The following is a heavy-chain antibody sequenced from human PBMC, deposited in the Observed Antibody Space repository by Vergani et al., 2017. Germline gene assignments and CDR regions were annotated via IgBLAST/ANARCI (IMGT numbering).Heavy chain of an antibody. CDR1: GGSISSGDYY. CDR2: INHSGST. J-gene: IGHJ6*03. Sequence: QVQLQESGPGLVKPSQTLSLTCTVSGGSISSGDYYWSWIRQPPGKGLEWIGEINHSGSTNYNPSLKSRVTISVDTSKNQFSLKLSSVTAADTAVYYCARALRYYYYYMDVWGKGTTVTVSS. V-gene: IGHV4-30-4*08. CDR3: ARALRYYYYYMDV.